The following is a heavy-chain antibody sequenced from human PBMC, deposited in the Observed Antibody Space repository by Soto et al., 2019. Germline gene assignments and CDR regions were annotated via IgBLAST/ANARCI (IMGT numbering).Heavy chain of an antibody. V-gene: IGHV1-18*01. CDR2: ISAYNGNT. CDR3: ARGGGNDPRPVDP. CDR1: GYTFNSYG. D-gene: IGHD5-12*01. Sequence: QVQLVQSGAEVKKPGASVKVSCKASGYTFNSYGISWVRQAPGQGLEWMGWISAYNGNTNYVQKVQGRVTMTTDTSTSTAYVELGSRRPDDAAVYYCARGGGNDPRPVDPWGQGTLGTVSS. J-gene: IGHJ5*02.